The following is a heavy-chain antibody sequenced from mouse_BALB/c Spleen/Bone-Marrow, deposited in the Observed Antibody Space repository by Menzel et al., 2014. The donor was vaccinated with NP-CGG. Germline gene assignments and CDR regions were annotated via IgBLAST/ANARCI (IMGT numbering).Heavy chain of an antibody. D-gene: IGHD1-1*01. CDR3: ARERDYGDYFDY. Sequence: EVQLQQSGPELVKPGASAKMSCKASGYTFTRYVIHWVRQKPGQGLDWTGYINPYNEGSKYNEKFKGEATLTSDKSSHTAYMELSSLTSDDSAVYYCARERDYGDYFDYWGQGTTLTVSS. CDR1: GYTFTRYV. J-gene: IGHJ2*01. CDR2: INPYNEGS. V-gene: IGHV1-14*01.